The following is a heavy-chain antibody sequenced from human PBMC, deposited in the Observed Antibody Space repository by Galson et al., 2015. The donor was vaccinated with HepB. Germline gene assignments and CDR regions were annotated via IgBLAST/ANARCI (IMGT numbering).Heavy chain of an antibody. D-gene: IGHD3-10*01. V-gene: IGHV1-46*04. CDR2: INPSGGST. J-gene: IGHJ4*02. CDR1: GYTFTSYY. CDR3: ARATLSMVRGVRSSYFDY. Sequence: SVKVSCKASGYTFTSYYMHWVQQAPGQGLEWVGIINPSGGSTSYAQKLQGRVTMTRDTSTSTVYMELSSLRSEDTAVYYCARATLSMVRGVRSSYFDYWGQGTLVTVSS.